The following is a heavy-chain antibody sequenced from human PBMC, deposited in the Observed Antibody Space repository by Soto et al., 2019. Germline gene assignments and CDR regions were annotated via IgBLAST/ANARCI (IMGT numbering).Heavy chain of an antibody. CDR1: GFTFSSYA. J-gene: IGHJ4*02. CDR3: ARVYSSSAFDY. CDR2: ISYDGSNK. Sequence: GGALRLSCAASGFTFSSYAMHWVRQAPGKGLEWVAVISYDGSNKYYADSVKGRFTISRDNSKNTLYLQMNSLRAEDTAVYYCARVYSSSAFDYWGQGTLVTVSS. V-gene: IGHV3-30-3*01. D-gene: IGHD6-6*01.